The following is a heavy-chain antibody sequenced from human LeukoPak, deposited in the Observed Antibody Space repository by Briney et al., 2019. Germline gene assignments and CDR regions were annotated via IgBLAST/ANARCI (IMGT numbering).Heavy chain of an antibody. Sequence: PGGSLRLSCAASGFTVRNNYMSWARQAPGRGLEWVSIIYSGGSTYYTDSVRGKFTISRDNSKNTLYLQMNSLRAEDTAVYYCAREITAPTKFDYWGQGTLVTVSS. V-gene: IGHV3-66*01. CDR3: AREITAPTKFDY. CDR2: IYSGGST. D-gene: IGHD3-10*01. CDR1: GFTVRNNY. J-gene: IGHJ4*02.